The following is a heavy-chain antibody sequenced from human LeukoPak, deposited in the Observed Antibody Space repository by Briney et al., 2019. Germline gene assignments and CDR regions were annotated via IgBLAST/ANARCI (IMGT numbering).Heavy chain of an antibody. CDR1: GFTVSSNY. V-gene: IGHV3-53*01. CDR3: ARYDYGDYVDY. CDR2: IYSGGST. D-gene: IGHD4-17*01. J-gene: IGHJ4*02. Sequence: GGSLRLSCAASGFTVSSNYMSWVRQAPGKGLEWVSVIYSGGSTYYADSVKGRFTISRDNSKNTLYLQMNSLRAEDTAVYYCARYDYGDYVDYWGQGTLATVSS.